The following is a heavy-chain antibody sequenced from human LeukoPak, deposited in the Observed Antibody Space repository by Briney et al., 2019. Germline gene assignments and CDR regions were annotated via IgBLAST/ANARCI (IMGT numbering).Heavy chain of an antibody. CDR1: GFTFSNYA. Sequence: GGSLRLSCAASGFTFSNYAVSWVRQAPGKGLEWVSAISGRGGGTYYADSVKGRFTISRDNSKNTLYLQMNSLRAEDTAVYYCAMGPRGTYFDYWGQGTLVSVSS. V-gene: IGHV3-23*01. CDR3: AMGPRGTYFDY. CDR2: ISGRGGGT. J-gene: IGHJ4*02. D-gene: IGHD1-26*01.